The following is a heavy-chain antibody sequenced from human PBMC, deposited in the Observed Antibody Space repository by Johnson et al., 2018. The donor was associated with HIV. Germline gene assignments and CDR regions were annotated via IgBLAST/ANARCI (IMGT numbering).Heavy chain of an antibody. CDR2: INWNGGST. V-gene: IGHV3-20*04. J-gene: IGHJ3*02. D-gene: IGHD4-17*01. Sequence: VQLVESGGGVVQPGRSLRLSCVASGFTFSSYGMHWVRQAPGKGLEWVSGINWNGGSTGYADSVKGRFTISRDNAKNSLYLQMNSLRAEDTALYYCARANSYGDYRAKAFDIWGQGTMVTVSS. CDR3: ARANSYGDYRAKAFDI. CDR1: GFTFSSYG.